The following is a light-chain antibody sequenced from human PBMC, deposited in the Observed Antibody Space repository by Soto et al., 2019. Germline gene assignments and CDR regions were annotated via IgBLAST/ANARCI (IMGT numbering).Light chain of an antibody. Sequence: DIVMIQSPDSLAVSLGERGTINCKSSQSVLYNSNHKNYLAWYQQKPGQPPKLLIYWASTRESGVPDRFSGSGSGTDFTLTISSLQAEDVAVYYCQQYYGSPLAFGQGTKVDIK. CDR1: QSVLYNSNHKNY. CDR2: WAS. J-gene: IGKJ1*01. CDR3: QQYYGSPLA. V-gene: IGKV4-1*01.